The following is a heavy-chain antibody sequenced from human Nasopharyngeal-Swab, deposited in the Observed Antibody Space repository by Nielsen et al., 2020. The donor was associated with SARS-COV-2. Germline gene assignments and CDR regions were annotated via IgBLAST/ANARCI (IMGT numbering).Heavy chain of an antibody. CDR1: GFSLNRYA. J-gene: IGHJ4*02. CDR3: ARGCDTDCFRVDS. V-gene: IGHV3-23*01. Sequence: GESLKISCVAFGFSLNRYAVIWVRQAPGKGLEWASGISASGRATYYADSVEGRLTISRDNSRNTLSLQMNNLRAEDTATYYCARGCDTDCFRVDSWGQGTLVTVSS. CDR2: ISASGRAT. D-gene: IGHD2-21*02.